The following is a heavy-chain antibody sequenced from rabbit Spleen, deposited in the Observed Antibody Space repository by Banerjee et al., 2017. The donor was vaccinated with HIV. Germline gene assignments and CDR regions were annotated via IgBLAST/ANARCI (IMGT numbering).Heavy chain of an antibody. CDR1: GVSFSFNSY. Sequence: QSLEESGGDLVKPGASLTLTCTASGVSFSFNSYMCWVRQAPGKGLEWIACIDIGSSDFTYFASWAIGRFTISKTSSTAVTLQMTSLTVADTATYFCARDTGTSFSSYGMDLWGQGTLVTVS. D-gene: IGHD7-1*01. CDR2: IDIGSSDFT. J-gene: IGHJ6*01. V-gene: IGHV1S40*01. CDR3: ARDTGTSFSSYGMDL.